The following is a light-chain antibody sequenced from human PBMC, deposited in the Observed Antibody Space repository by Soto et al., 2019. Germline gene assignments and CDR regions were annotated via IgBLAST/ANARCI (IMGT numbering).Light chain of an antibody. Sequence: QSALTQPASVSGSPGQSITISCTGTSSDVGGYNYVSWYQHHPGRAPKLMIYNAFDRPSGVSNRFSGSKSGNTASLTISGLQDEDEAYYYCSSYRGSNTVVFGGGTKLTVL. CDR3: SSYRGSNTVV. CDR2: NAF. V-gene: IGLV2-14*03. CDR1: SSDVGGYNY. J-gene: IGLJ2*01.